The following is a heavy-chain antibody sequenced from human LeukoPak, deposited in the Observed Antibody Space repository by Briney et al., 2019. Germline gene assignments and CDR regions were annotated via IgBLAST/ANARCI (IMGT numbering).Heavy chain of an antibody. V-gene: IGHV1-69*13. D-gene: IGHD5-12*01. J-gene: IGHJ4*02. CDR2: IIPMFGTA. Sequence: SVKVSCKASGYTFTSYGISWVRQAPGQGLEWMGGIIPMFGTANYAQKFQGRVTITADESTSTAYMELSSLRSEDTAVYYCVRDMGGHDFYFNYWGQGTLVTVSS. CDR1: GYTFTSYG. CDR3: VRDMGGHDFYFNY.